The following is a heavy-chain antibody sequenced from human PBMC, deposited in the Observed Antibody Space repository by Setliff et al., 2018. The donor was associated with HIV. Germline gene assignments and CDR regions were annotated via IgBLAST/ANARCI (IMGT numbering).Heavy chain of an antibody. CDR1: GDSISTNSPY. CDR2: IFYSGFT. CDR3: ARHWDYDRSSSYFRAFDI. Sequence: PSETLSLTCTVSGDSISTNSPYWAWIRQPPGKGLEWIGTIFYSGFTYYNPSLKSRVSIAVDTSKNQISPRLSSVTVADTAVYYCARHWDYDRSSSYFRAFDIWGQGTMVTVSS. J-gene: IGHJ3*02. V-gene: IGHV4-39*01. D-gene: IGHD3-22*01.